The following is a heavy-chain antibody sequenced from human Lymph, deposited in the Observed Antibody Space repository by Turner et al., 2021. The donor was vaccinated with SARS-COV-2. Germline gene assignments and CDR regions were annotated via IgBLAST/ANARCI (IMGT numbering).Heavy chain of an antibody. D-gene: IGHD5-18*01. J-gene: IGHJ6*02. V-gene: IGHV1-46*01. Sequence: QVQLVQSGAEVKKPGASVKVSCTASGYPFTSYYMHWVRQAPGQGLEWMGIINPSGGSTSYAQKFQGRVTMTRDTSTSTVYMELSSLRSEDTAVYYCARDPPIQIWVDYFYYGMDVWGQGTTVTVSS. CDR3: ARDPPIQIWVDYFYYGMDV. CDR1: GYPFTSYY. CDR2: INPSGGST.